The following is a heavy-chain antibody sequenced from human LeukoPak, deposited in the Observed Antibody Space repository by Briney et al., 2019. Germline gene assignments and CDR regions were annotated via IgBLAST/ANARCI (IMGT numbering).Heavy chain of an antibody. CDR3: ARSVATIYYYYGMDV. J-gene: IGHJ6*02. V-gene: IGHV3-7*01. CDR2: IKQDGSEK. CDR1: GFTFSIDW. D-gene: IGHD5-12*01. Sequence: GGSLRLSCAASGFTFSIDWMSWVRQAPGKGLEWVANIKQDGSEKYYVDSVKGRLTISRDNAKNSLYLQMNSLRAEETAVYYCARSVATIYYYYGMDVWGQGTTVTVSS.